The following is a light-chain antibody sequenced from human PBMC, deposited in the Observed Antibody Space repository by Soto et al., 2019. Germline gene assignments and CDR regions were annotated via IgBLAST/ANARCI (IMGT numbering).Light chain of an antibody. J-gene: IGLJ3*02. V-gene: IGLV1-51*02. CDR3: GTWDSSLSAGV. CDR1: SSNIGNNY. Sequence: QSVLTQPPSVSAAPGQTVTISCSGSSSNIGNNYVSWYQQLPGTAPKPLIYENNKRPSGIPDRFSGSKSGTSATLGITGLQTGDEADYYCGTWDSSLSAGVFGGGTKVTVL. CDR2: ENN.